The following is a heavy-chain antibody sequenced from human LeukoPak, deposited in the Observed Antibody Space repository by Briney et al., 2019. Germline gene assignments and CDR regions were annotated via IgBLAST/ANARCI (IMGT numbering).Heavy chain of an antibody. D-gene: IGHD2-2*01. V-gene: IGHV3-43*02. J-gene: IGHJ6*02. CDR3: ARTYCSSTSCYGYYGMDV. CDR1: GFTFDDYA. CDR2: ISGDGGST. Sequence: GGSLRLSCAASGFTFDDYAMHWVRQAPGKGLEWVSLISGDGGSTYYADSVKGRFTISRDNSKNSLYLQMNSLRTEDTAFYYCARTYCSSTSCYGYYGMDVWGRGTTVTVSS.